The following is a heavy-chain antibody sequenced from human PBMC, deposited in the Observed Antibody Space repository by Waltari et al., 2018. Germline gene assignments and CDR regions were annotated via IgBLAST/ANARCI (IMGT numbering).Heavy chain of an antibody. J-gene: IGHJ1*01. Sequence: QVELQESGPGLVKPSETLSLTCAVSYYSITGGYYWGWVRRPPGKGLEWIGNIYHDGTTYYSPSLKSRVIITLDTSENRFSLKLTSVTAADTAVYYCARLSLGHCRGASALCYKNDAWGQGTLVTVSS. V-gene: IGHV4-38-2*01. CDR3: ARLSLGHCRGASALCYKNDA. CDR2: IYHDGTT. CDR1: YYSITGGYY. D-gene: IGHD2-15*01.